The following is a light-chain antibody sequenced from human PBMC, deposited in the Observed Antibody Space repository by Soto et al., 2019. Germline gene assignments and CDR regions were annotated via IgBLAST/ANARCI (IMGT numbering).Light chain of an antibody. V-gene: IGKV3-11*01. CDR2: EAS. CDR3: QHRSNWPLT. J-gene: IGKJ4*01. Sequence: EILLTQSPATLSLSPGQRATLSCRASQSVSTLLAWYQQKPGQAPRLLIFEASNRATGTPARFSGSGSGTDFTLTISSLEPEDFAVYYCQHRSNWPLTFGGGTEVEIK. CDR1: QSVSTL.